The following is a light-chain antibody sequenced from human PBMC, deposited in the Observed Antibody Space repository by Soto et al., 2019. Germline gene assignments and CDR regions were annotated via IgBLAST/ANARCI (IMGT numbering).Light chain of an antibody. V-gene: IGLV1-40*01. Sequence: QAVVTQPPSVSGAPGQRVTFSCTGSSSNIGAGYDVHWYQQLPGTAPKLLIYGNSNRPSGVPDRFSGSKSGTLASLAITGLQAEDEADYYCQSYDSSLSGNWVFGGGTKLTVL. CDR2: GNS. J-gene: IGLJ3*02. CDR1: SSNIGAGYD. CDR3: QSYDSSLSGNWV.